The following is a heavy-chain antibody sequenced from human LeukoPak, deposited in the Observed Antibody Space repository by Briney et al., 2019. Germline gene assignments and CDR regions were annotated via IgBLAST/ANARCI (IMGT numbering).Heavy chain of an antibody. V-gene: IGHV3-7*05. D-gene: IGHD2-8*01. CDR3: ASPLVESGVNIYFGL. CDR1: GFTFSIYW. CDR2: INPDGSAK. Sequence: GGSLRLSCAASGFTFSIYWMTWVRQAPGKGLEWVANINPDGSAKAYVDSVKGRFTISRDNAKKSLFLEMNSLRVEDTAVYYCASPLVESGVNIYFGLWGRGTLVTVSS. J-gene: IGHJ2*01.